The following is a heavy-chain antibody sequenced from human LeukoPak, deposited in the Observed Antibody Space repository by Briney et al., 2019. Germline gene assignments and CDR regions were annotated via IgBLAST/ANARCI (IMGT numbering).Heavy chain of an antibody. V-gene: IGHV3-7*03. CDR1: AFTLTSYW. CDR3: AKGFSPYYGSSEGWFDR. Sequence: GWSLTLSYQASAFTLTSYWMSWVRKAPGKGLGWVAHIKQEGREKHYVDSVKGGFTISRDNDKNPLYPQMNSLSAEDTAVYYFAKGFSPYYGSSEGWFDRWGAATLVAVSS. CDR2: IKQEGREK. J-gene: IGHJ5*02. D-gene: IGHD3-22*01.